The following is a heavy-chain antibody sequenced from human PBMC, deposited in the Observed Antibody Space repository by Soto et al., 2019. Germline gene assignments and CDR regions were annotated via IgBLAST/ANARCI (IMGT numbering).Heavy chain of an antibody. CDR2: IGTAGDT. D-gene: IGHD6-19*01. CDR1: GFTFSSYD. Sequence: GGSLRLSCAASGFTFSSYDMHWVRQATGKGLEWVSAIGTAGDTYYPGSVKGRFTISRENAKNSLYLQMNSLRAGDTAVYYCARSHPSIAVAGAAPGYAFDIWGQGTMVTVSS. CDR3: ARSHPSIAVAGAAPGYAFDI. J-gene: IGHJ3*02. V-gene: IGHV3-13*01.